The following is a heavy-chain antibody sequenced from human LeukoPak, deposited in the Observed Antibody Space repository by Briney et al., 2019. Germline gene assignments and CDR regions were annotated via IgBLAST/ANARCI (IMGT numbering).Heavy chain of an antibody. Sequence: ASVKVSCKASGYTFTSYNINWVRQATGQGLEWMGIINPSGGSASYAQKFQGRVTMTRDTSTSTVYMELSSLRSEDTAVYYCARDEWFDPWGQGTLVTVSS. CDR2: INPSGGSA. J-gene: IGHJ5*02. CDR1: GYTFTSYN. CDR3: ARDEWFDP. V-gene: IGHV1-46*01.